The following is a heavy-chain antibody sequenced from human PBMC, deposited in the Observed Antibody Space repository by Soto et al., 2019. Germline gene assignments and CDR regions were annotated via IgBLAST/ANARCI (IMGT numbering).Heavy chain of an antibody. V-gene: IGHV2-5*02. Sequence: QIALKESGPSLVKPTQTLTLTCTFSGFSLSTNGVGVAWIRQPPGKALECLALIYWDDDKRYSPSVKSRLTGTQDTSKSPVVLTMTNMDPVDTAAYYCAHRKIVASGPDAFAIWGQGTMVTVSS. CDR2: IYWDDDK. D-gene: IGHD5-12*01. CDR3: AHRKIVASGPDAFAI. CDR1: GFSLSTNGVG. J-gene: IGHJ3*02.